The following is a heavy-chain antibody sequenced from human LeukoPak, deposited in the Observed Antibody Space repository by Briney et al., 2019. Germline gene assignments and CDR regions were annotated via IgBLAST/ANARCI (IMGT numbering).Heavy chain of an antibody. D-gene: IGHD2-2*01. CDR3: ARELVVRAGDYFDN. Sequence: GGSLRLSCAASGFAFSTYWMHWVRRAPGKGLVWVARINGDGSSIRYADSVKGRFTIARDNAKNTLFLQMNSLRAEDTAVYSCARELVVRAGDYFDNWGQGTLATVSS. V-gene: IGHV3-74*01. CDR1: GFAFSTYW. CDR2: INGDGSSI. J-gene: IGHJ4*02.